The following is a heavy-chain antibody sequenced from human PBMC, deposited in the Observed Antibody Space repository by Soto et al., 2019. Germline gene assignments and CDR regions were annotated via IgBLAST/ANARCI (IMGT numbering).Heavy chain of an antibody. D-gene: IGHD6-6*01. CDR2: ISGSGGST. J-gene: IGHJ4*02. Sequence: PGGSLRLSCAASGLTFSSYAMSWVRQAPGKGLEWVSAISGSGGSTYYADSVKGRFTISRDNSKNTLYLQMNSLRAEDTAVYYCAKLGEPYSSSSFDYWGQGTLVTVSS. CDR3: AKLGEPYSSSSFDY. V-gene: IGHV3-23*01. CDR1: GLTFSSYA.